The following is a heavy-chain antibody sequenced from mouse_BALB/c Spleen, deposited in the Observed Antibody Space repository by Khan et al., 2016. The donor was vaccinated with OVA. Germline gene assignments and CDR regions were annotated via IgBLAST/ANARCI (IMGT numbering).Heavy chain of an antibody. D-gene: IGHD1-2*01. CDR1: GYSITSGYG. J-gene: IGHJ2*01. CDR3: ARTARIKY. V-gene: IGHV3-2*02. Sequence: EVQLQESGPGLVKPSQSLSLTCTVTGYSITSGYGWNWIRQFPGNKLEWMGYISYSGSTTYNPSLKSRISIPRDTSKNQFFLQLNSVITEDTATYYCARTARIKYWGQGTTLTVSS. CDR2: ISYSGST.